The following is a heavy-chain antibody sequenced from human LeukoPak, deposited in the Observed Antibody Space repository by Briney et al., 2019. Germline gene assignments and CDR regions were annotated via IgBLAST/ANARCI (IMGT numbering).Heavy chain of an antibody. CDR2: TYYRSKWYN. CDR1: GDSVSSNSAA. J-gene: IGHJ6*02. V-gene: IGHV6-1*01. CDR3: AREDGDYRYYYYYYGMDV. Sequence: SQTLSLTCAISGDSVSSNSAAWNWIRQSPSRGLEWLGGTYYRSKWYNDYAVSVKSRITINPDTSKNQFSLQLNSVTPEDTAVYYCAREDGDYRYYYYYYGMDVWGQGTTVTVSS. D-gene: IGHD4-17*01.